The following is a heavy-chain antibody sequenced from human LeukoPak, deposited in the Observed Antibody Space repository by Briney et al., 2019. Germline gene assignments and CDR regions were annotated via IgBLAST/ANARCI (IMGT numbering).Heavy chain of an antibody. CDR3: ARDGSSGGPTGLGGMDV. Sequence: GASVKVSCKASGYTLANYAMHWVRQAPGQRLEWLGWISAASGKTEYSQDFQDRLTITSDTSASTAYMELSSLRSEDTAVYYCARDGSSGGPTGLGGMDVWGKGTTVTVSS. CDR2: ISAASGKT. J-gene: IGHJ6*04. V-gene: IGHV1-3*03. CDR1: GYTLANYA. D-gene: IGHD2-15*01.